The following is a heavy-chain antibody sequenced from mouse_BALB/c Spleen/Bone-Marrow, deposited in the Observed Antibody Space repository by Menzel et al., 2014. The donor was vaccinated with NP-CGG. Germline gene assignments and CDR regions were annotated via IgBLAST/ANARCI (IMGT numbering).Heavy chain of an antibody. CDR1: GYTFTSYW. J-gene: IGHJ4*01. CDR3: TRGDLRYAMDY. Sequence: LQQPGSELVRPGASVKLSCKASGYTFTSYWMHWVGQRPGQGLEWIGNIYPGSGSNNYDEKFKSKATLTVDTSSSTAYMQLSSLTSEDSAVYYCTRGDLRYAMDYWGQGTSVTVSS. D-gene: IGHD6-1*01. CDR2: IYPGSGSN. V-gene: IGHV1S22*01.